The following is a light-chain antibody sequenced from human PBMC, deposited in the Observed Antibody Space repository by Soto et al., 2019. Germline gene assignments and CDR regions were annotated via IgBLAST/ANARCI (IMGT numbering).Light chain of an antibody. V-gene: IGKV3-11*01. CDR3: QHGKT. J-gene: IGKJ1*01. CDR2: DAS. CDR1: QSVSST. Sequence: PGERATLSCWASQSVSSTLAWYQHKPGQDPRLLIYDASNRATGIPARFSGSGSGTDFTLTTSSLEPEDFAVYYCQHGKTFGQGTKVEIK.